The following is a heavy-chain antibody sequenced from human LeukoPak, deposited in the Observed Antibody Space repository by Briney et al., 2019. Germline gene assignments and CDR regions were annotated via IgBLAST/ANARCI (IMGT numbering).Heavy chain of an antibody. V-gene: IGHV4-4*02. J-gene: IGHJ4*02. CDR3: ARGRIAVAGTRDYFDY. D-gene: IGHD6-19*01. CDR1: GDSINSLDL. CDR2: INHSGST. Sequence: SETLSLTCTVSGDSINSLDLWSWVRQPPGKGLEWIGEINHSGSTNYNPSLKSRVTISVDTSKNQFSLKLSSVTAADTAVYYCARGRIAVAGTRDYFDYWGQGTLVTVSS.